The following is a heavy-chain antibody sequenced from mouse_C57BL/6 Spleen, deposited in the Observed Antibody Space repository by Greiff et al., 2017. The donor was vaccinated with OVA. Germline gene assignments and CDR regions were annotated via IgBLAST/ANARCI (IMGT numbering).Heavy chain of an antibody. J-gene: IGHJ3*01. Sequence: DVQLQESGGDLVKPGGSLKLSCAASGFTFSSYGMSWVRQTPDKRLEWVATISSGGSYTYYPDSVKGRFTISRDNAKNTLYLQMSSLKSEDTAMYYCARDYDVLWFAYWGQGTLVTVSA. D-gene: IGHD2-4*01. V-gene: IGHV5-6*01. CDR3: ARDYDVLWFAY. CDR1: GFTFSSYG. CDR2: ISSGGSYT.